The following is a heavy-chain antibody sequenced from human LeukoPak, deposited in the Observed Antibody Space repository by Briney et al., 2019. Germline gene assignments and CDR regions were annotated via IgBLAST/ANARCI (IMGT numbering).Heavy chain of an antibody. CDR1: GFTFSSYS. J-gene: IGHJ4*02. CDR2: ISSSSSYI. CDR3: AKDQLNRFCSGGSCSITHDS. Sequence: PGGSLRLSCAASGFTFSSYSMNWVRQAPGKGLEWVSSISSSSSYIYYADSVKGRFTISRDNAKNSLYLQMNSLRAEDTAIYYCAKDQLNRFCSGGSCSITHDSWGQGTLVTVSS. D-gene: IGHD2-15*01. V-gene: IGHV3-21*04.